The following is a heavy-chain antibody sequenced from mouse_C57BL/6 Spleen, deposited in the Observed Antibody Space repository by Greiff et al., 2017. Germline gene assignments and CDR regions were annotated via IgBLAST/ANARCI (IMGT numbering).Heavy chain of an antibody. J-gene: IGHJ3*01. CDR2: IFPGSGST. V-gene: IGHV1-75*01. CDR3: ALYYGSSYSFAY. CDR1: GYTFTDYY. D-gene: IGHD1-1*01. Sequence: QVQLKQSGPELVKPGASVKISCKASGYTFTDYYINWVKQRPGQGLEWIGWIFPGSGSTYYNEKFKGKATLTVDKSSSTAYMLLSSLTSEDSAVYFCALYYGSSYSFAYWGQGTLVTVSA.